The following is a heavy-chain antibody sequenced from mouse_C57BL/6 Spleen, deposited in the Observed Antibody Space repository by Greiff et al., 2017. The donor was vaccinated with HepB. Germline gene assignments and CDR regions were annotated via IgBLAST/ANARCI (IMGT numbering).Heavy chain of an antibody. CDR3: ASSITTVVAFYWYFDV. CDR2: INPYNGGT. CDR1: GYTFTDYY. J-gene: IGHJ1*03. V-gene: IGHV1-19*01. D-gene: IGHD1-1*01. Sequence: EVKLQESGPVLVKPGTSVKMSCKASGYTFTDYYMNWVKQSHGKSLEWIGVINPYNGGTSYNQKFKGKATLTVDKSSSTAYMDLNSLTSEDSAVYYCASSITTVVAFYWYFDVWGTGTTVTVSS.